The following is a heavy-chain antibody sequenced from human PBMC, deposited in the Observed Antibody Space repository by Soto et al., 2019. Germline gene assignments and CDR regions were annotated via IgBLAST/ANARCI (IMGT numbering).Heavy chain of an antibody. J-gene: IGHJ4*02. D-gene: IGHD3-3*01. Sequence: ASVKVSCKVSGYTLTELSMHWVRQAPGKGLEWMGGFDPEDGETIYAQKFQGRVTMTEDTSTDTAYMELSSLRSEDTAVYYCATGITIFGVVIYWGQGTLVTVSS. CDR1: GYTLTELS. V-gene: IGHV1-24*01. CDR3: ATGITIFGVVIY. CDR2: FDPEDGET.